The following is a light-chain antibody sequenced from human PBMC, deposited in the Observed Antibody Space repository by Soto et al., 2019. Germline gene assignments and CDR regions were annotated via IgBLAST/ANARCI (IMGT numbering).Light chain of an antibody. CDR2: ATS. Sequence: DIQMTQSPSSLSASVVDRVTITCRASQGINIYLNWYRQKPGKAPELLTYATSSLLGGVPSRFSGSGSGTDFTLTISSLQPEDFATYYCQQTYSTPPTFGQGTKVDIK. V-gene: IGKV1-39*01. CDR1: QGINIY. J-gene: IGKJ1*01. CDR3: QQTYSTPPT.